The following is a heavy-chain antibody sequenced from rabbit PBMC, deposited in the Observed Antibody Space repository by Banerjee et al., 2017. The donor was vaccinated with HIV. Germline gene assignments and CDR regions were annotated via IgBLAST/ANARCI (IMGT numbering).Heavy chain of an antibody. CDR2: IYAGSSGSA. J-gene: IGHJ6*01. V-gene: IGHV1S45*01. D-gene: IGHD4-2*01. Sequence: ELVESGGGLVQPGGSLTLSCKASGIDFSNYGISWVRQAPGKGPEWIACIYAGSSGSAYYASWVNGRFTISKTSSTTVTLQMTSLTAADTATYFCARDRDWTLDLWGPGTLVTVS. CDR3: ARDRDWTLDL. CDR1: GIDFSNYG.